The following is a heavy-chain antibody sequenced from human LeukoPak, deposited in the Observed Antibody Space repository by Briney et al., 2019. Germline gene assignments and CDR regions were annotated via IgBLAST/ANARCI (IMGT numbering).Heavy chain of an antibody. CDR2: ISISSSYI. Sequence: GGSLRLSCAASGFAFSRHSINWVRQAPGKGLEWVSSISISSSYIYYADSVKGRFTISRDNAKNSLYLQMNSVRAEDTAVYYCARDRGNYLDAFDIWGQGTMVTVSS. D-gene: IGHD1-7*01. CDR1: GFAFSRHS. V-gene: IGHV3-21*01. CDR3: ARDRGNYLDAFDI. J-gene: IGHJ3*02.